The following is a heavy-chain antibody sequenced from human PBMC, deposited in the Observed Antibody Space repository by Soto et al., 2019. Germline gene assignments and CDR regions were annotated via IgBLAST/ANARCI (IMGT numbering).Heavy chain of an antibody. CDR2: IYYSGST. V-gene: IGHV4-59*13. CDR1: GGSISSYY. CDR3: ASTYGASFAY. D-gene: IGHD4-17*01. Sequence: QVQLQESGPGLVKPSETLSLTCTVSGGSISSYYWSWIRQPPGKGLEWIGYIYYSGSTNYNPSLKRRVPISVDTSNNQFSLKLSSVTAADTAMYYWASTYGASFAYWGQGTMVPVSS. J-gene: IGHJ4*02.